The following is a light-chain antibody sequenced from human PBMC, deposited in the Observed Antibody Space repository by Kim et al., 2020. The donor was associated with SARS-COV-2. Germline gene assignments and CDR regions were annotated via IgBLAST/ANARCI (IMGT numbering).Light chain of an antibody. V-gene: IGKV3-20*01. CDR1: TSVVSNC. CDR2: GAS. J-gene: IGKJ4*01. Sequence: LPAGERATSSCGASTSVVSNCSACYQQKPGESPILIIYGASSRATGIQDSFSSSGSKTDFPLTISRLEPEDSAVYYCQQYGRSLTFGGGTKVDIK. CDR3: QQYGRSLT.